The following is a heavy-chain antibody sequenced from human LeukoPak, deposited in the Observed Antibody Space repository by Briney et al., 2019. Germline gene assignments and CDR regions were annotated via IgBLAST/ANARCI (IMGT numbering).Heavy chain of an antibody. V-gene: IGHV1-2*02. Sequence: ASVKVSCKASGYTFTGYYMHWVRQAPGQGLEWMGWINPNSGGTNYAQKFQGRVTMTRDTSISTAYMELSRLRSDDTAVYYCARVGDYDGSGYYSFHYWGQGTLVTASS. CDR1: GYTFTGYY. D-gene: IGHD3-22*01. CDR3: ARVGDYDGSGYYSFHY. J-gene: IGHJ4*02. CDR2: INPNSGGT.